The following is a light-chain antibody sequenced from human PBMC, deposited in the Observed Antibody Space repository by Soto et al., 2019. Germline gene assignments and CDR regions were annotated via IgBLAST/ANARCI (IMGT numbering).Light chain of an antibody. CDR3: QQRSNWPST. V-gene: IGKV3-11*01. J-gene: IGKJ4*01. CDR2: DAS. CDR1: KSVSSY. Sequence: EIVLTQSPATLSLSPGDRATLSCRASKSVSSYLAWYQQKPGQAPRLLIYDASNRAAGIPARFSGSGSGADFTLTITSLEPEDFGVYYCQQRSNWPSTYGGGTKVEIK.